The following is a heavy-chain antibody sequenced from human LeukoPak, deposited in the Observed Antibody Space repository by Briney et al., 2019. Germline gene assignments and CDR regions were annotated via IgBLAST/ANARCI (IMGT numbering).Heavy chain of an antibody. V-gene: IGHV3-30*02. Sequence: PGGSLRLSCEASGFTFSSYGMQWVRQAPGKGLEWVAFIGYDGNKIYYADSVKGRFTISRDNSKNTLYLQMNSLRAEDTAVYYCAKDWAVVVVAARYFDYWGQGTLVTVSS. CDR1: GFTFSSYG. J-gene: IGHJ4*02. D-gene: IGHD2-15*01. CDR3: AKDWAVVVVAARYFDY. CDR2: IGYDGNKI.